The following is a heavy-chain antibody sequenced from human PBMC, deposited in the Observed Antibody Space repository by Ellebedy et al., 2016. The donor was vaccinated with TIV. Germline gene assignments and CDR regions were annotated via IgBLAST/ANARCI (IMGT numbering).Heavy chain of an antibody. CDR3: ARRGDSDFDS. D-gene: IGHD4-17*01. J-gene: IGHJ4*02. CDR2: IHPSDSDT. V-gene: IGHV5-10-1*01. Sequence: GESLKISCKISGYNFSNNWISWVRQKPGKGLEWMGRIHPSDSDTDYRPSFRGHVTMSVDKSISFAFLQWSSLQASDTAMYYCARRGDSDFDSWGKGTVVTVSP. CDR1: GYNFSNNW.